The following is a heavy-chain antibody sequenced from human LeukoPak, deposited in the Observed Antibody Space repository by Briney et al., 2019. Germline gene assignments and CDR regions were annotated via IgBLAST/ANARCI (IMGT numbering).Heavy chain of an antibody. Sequence: SETLSLTCSVSDGSINSYYLNWIRRPPGKGLEWIGYIYYNGNTNYSPSLKSRVTMSVGTSKNLFSLKVSSVTAADTAVYYCARGRSNYYGMDVWGQGTTVTVSS. CDR1: DGSINSYY. V-gene: IGHV4-59*01. J-gene: IGHJ6*02. CDR2: IYYNGNT. CDR3: ARGRSNYYGMDV. D-gene: IGHD1-26*01.